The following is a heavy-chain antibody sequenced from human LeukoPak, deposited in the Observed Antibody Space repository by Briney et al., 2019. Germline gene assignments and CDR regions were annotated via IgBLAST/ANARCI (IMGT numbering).Heavy chain of an antibody. J-gene: IGHJ4*02. CDR3: VRGDTSGWDFDS. Sequence: GGSLRLSCADSGFTLSDRSMNWVRQIPGKGLEWPSYIDRNSNSIYYADSVKGRFTISRDNAKNSLSLQMNSLRADDTAVYYCVRGDTSGWDFDSWGQGTLVTVSS. CDR2: IDRNSNSI. D-gene: IGHD6-19*01. CDR1: GFTLSDRS. V-gene: IGHV3-48*01.